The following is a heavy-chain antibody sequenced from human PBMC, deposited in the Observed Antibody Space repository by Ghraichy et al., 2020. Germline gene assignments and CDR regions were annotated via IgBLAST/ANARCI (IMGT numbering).Heavy chain of an antibody. CDR1: GFTFSSYA. CDR3: AKDSLRYSSGGYYFDY. D-gene: IGHD6-19*01. CDR2: ISGSGGST. J-gene: IGHJ4*02. Sequence: GESLNISCAASGFTFSSYAMSWVRQAPGKGLEWVSAISGSGGSTYYADSVKGRFTISRDNSKNTLYLQMNSLRAEDTAVYYCAKDSLRYSSGGYYFDYWGQGTLVTVSS. V-gene: IGHV3-23*01.